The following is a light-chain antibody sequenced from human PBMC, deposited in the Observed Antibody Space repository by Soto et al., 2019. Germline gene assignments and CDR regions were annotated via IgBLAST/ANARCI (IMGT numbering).Light chain of an antibody. Sequence: EIVLTQAPVTLSLSPGERATLSCRASQSVGRYLAGYQQKPGQAPRLLIYDASDRAICIPARFSGSWSGTAFTLTINSLEPEDFAVYYCHQRSDWTPLLGQGTRLEIK. CDR1: QSVGRY. V-gene: IGKV3-11*01. CDR2: DAS. CDR3: HQRSDWTPL. J-gene: IGKJ5*01.